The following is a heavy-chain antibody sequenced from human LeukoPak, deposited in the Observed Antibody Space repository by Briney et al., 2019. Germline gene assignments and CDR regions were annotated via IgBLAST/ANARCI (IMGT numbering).Heavy chain of an antibody. CDR1: GFAFSSYH. D-gene: IGHD3-10*01. CDR3: VNLQKGNYKANF. Sequence: PGGSLRLSCVGSGFAFSSYHLSWVRQIPGKGLEWLSVVTANSDNIYYADSVKGRFTISRDNSKDTLYLQMNGLRAEDSALYYCVNLQKGNYKANFWGQGTLVTVSS. J-gene: IGHJ4*02. V-gene: IGHV3-23*01. CDR2: VTANSDNI.